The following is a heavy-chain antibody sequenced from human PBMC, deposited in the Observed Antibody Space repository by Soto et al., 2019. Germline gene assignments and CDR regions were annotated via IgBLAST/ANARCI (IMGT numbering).Heavy chain of an antibody. V-gene: IGHV4-4*02. CDR3: ARARQYCSSTSCYLDP. D-gene: IGHD2-2*01. J-gene: IGHJ5*02. Sequence: SETLSLTCGVSGDSISSSNWWNWVRQPPGKGLEWIGEIHHSGSTSYNPSLKSRVTLSVDKSKNQFSLKLNSVIAADTAVYYCARARQYCSSTSCYLDPWGKGTLVTVSS. CDR1: GDSISSSNW. CDR2: IHHSGST.